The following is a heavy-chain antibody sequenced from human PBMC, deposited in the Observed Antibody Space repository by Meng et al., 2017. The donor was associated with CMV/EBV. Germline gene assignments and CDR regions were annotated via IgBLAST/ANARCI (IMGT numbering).Heavy chain of an antibody. D-gene: IGHD3-22*01. J-gene: IGHJ4*02. V-gene: IGHV3-9*01. CDR1: GFTFDDYA. CDR2: ISWSSGAI. Sequence: SLKISCAASGFTFDDYAMHWVRQAPGKGLEWVSGISWSSGAIGYADSVKGRFTISRDNAKNSLYLQMNSLRAEDTAVYYCARDGGYDSSGNRMGTFDYWGQGTLVTVSS. CDR3: ARDGGYDSSGNRMGTFDY.